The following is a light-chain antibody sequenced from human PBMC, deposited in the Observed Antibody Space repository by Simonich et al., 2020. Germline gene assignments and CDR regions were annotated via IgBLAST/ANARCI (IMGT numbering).Light chain of an antibody. J-gene: IGLJ2*01. V-gene: IGLV2-23*01. CDR2: EGS. Sequence: QSALTQPASVSGSPGQSITISCTGTSSDVGSYNLVSWSQQHPGKAPKLMIYEGSKRPAGCSNRFSGSKSGNTASLTISGLQAEDEADYYCCSYAGSSTVVFGGGTKLTVL. CDR1: SSDVGSYNL. CDR3: CSYAGSSTVV.